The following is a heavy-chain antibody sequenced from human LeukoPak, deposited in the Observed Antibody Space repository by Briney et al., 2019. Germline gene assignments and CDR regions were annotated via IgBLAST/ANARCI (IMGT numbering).Heavy chain of an antibody. CDR3: ARGPPYYDSSGYYYGGTAFDI. V-gene: IGHV3-74*01. J-gene: IGHJ3*02. Sequence: GGSLRLPCVVSGFTFSSHWMHWVRQAPGKGLVWVSRISSDESSTSSADSVKGRFTISRDNAKNTLYLQMNSLRAEDTAVYYCARGPPYYDSSGYYYGGTAFDIWGQGTMVTVSS. CDR1: GFTFSSHW. CDR2: ISSDESST. D-gene: IGHD3-22*01.